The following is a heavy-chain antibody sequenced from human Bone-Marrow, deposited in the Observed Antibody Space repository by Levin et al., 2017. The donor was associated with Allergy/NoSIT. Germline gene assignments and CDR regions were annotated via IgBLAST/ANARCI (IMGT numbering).Heavy chain of an antibody. Sequence: VASVKVSCKASGYIFTGNFIHWVRQVPGQGLEWMGWINPNGGGTNYAQNFQGRVTVTSDTSINTVYMEMSSLKSDDSALYYCARAGMGSSSGWYQGYFYNLDVWGQGTTVTVSS. CDR1: GYIFTGNF. D-gene: IGHD6-19*01. CDR3: ARAGMGSSSGWYQGYFYNLDV. V-gene: IGHV1-2*02. CDR2: INPNGGGT. J-gene: IGHJ6*02.